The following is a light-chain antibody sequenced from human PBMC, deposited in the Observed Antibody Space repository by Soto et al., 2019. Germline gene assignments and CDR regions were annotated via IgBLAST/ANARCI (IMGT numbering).Light chain of an antibody. J-gene: IGKJ4*01. CDR2: AAS. Sequence: DIQVTQYPSFLSASVGDRVTITCRASQGIKNYLAWYQQKPGEIPKLLIYAASTLESGIPPRFSGSGSGTDFTLTINNLQPEDVATYYCQRYYNAPFTFGGGTKVEIK. CDR3: QRYYNAPFT. CDR1: QGIKNY. V-gene: IGKV1-27*01.